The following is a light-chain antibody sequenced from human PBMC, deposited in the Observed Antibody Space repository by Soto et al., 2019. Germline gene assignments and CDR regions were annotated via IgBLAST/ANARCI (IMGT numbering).Light chain of an antibody. CDR1: SSNIGSNT. CDR2: SNN. CDR3: AAWEDSLNAPVV. J-gene: IGLJ2*01. V-gene: IGLV1-44*01. Sequence: QSVLTQPPSASGTTGQRVTISCSGSSSNIGSNTVNWYQQLPGTAPKLLIYSNNQRPSWVPDRFSGSKSGTSASLAISGLQSEDEADYYWAAWEDSLNAPVVFGGGTQRTVL.